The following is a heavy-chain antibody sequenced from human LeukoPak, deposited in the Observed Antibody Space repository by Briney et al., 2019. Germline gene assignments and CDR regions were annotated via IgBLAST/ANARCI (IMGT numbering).Heavy chain of an antibody. CDR3: AKDDCSSTSCYISRGGYLIDY. V-gene: IGHV3-9*01. Sequence: HPGGSLRLSCAASGFTFDDYAMHWVRQAPGKGLEWVSGISWSSGKIGYADSVKGRFTISRDNAKNSLYLQMNSLRAEDTALYYCAKDDCSSTSCYISRGGYLIDYWGQGTLVTVSS. CDR2: ISWSSGKI. J-gene: IGHJ4*02. D-gene: IGHD2-2*02. CDR1: GFTFDDYA.